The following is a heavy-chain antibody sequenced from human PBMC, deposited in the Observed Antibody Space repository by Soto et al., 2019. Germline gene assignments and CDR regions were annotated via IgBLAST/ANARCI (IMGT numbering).Heavy chain of an antibody. J-gene: IGHJ6*02. CDR2: INHSGST. V-gene: IGHV4-34*01. CDR3: ARLNGFCDSTKCRGYYGMDV. CDR1: GGSFSGYY. Sequence: SETLSLTCAVYGGSFSGYYWNWIRQPPGKGLEWIGEINHSGSTNYNPSLKSRVTISLDTSKNEFSLRLNSVTAADTAVYYCARLNGFCDSTKCRGYYGMDVWGRGTTVTVSS. D-gene: IGHD2-2*03.